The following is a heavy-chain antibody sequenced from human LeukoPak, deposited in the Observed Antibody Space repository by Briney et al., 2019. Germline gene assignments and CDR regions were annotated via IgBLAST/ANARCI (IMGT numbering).Heavy chain of an antibody. J-gene: IGHJ4*02. Sequence: GGSLRLSCAASGFTFSSYWMHWVRQAPGKGLVWVSRINSDGSSTSYADSVKGRFTISRDNAKNTLYLQMNSLRAEDTAVYYCARGEFIAAAGYVDYWGQGTLVTVSS. CDR2: INSDGSST. V-gene: IGHV3-74*01. D-gene: IGHD6-13*01. CDR3: ARGEFIAAAGYVDY. CDR1: GFTFSSYW.